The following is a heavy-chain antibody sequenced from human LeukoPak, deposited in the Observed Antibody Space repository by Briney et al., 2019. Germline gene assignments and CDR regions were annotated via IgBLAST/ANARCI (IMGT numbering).Heavy chain of an antibody. CDR2: LSFSGLTT. Sequence: GGSLRLSCAASGFTFINYAMNWVRQAPGKGLEWVSALSFSGLTTYYADSVRGRFAISRDNSKSTLYLQMNSLGAEDTALYYCARPTSGWYAGGFDYWGQGILVTVSS. CDR1: GFTFINYA. D-gene: IGHD6-19*01. CDR3: ARPTSGWYAGGFDY. V-gene: IGHV3-23*01. J-gene: IGHJ4*02.